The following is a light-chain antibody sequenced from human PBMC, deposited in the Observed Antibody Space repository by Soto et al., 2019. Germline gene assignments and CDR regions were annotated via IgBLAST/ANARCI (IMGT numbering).Light chain of an antibody. J-gene: IGKJ5*01. CDR3: QKDNSAPPSFT. CDR1: QGISNY. V-gene: IGKV1-27*01. CDR2: AAS. Sequence: DIQMTQSPSSLFASVVDRVTSTCRARQGISNYLAWYQQKPGKVPQLLIYAASTLKSGVPSRFSGGGSGTDFTLTISSLQPEDVATYYCQKDNSAPPSFTVGQGTRLEIK.